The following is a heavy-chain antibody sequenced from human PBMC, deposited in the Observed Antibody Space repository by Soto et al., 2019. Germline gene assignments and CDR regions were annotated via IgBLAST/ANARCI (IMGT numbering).Heavy chain of an antibody. D-gene: IGHD3-10*01. CDR2: IDTSGTT. CDR1: GGSISSDY. CDR3: ARARGYYGSAPGDYYYYGMDV. J-gene: IGHJ6*02. Sequence: QVQLQESGPGLVKPAETLSLSCSVSGGSISSDYWSWIRQPAGKGLEWIGLIDTSGTTDYNPSLRSRVTMSVDTSQNQFSLKLSSVTAADTAIYYCARARGYYGSAPGDYYYYGMDVWGQGTTVTVSS. V-gene: IGHV4-4*07.